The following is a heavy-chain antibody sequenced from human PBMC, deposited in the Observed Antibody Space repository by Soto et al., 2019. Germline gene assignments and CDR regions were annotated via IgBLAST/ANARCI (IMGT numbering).Heavy chain of an antibody. D-gene: IGHD6-19*01. J-gene: IGHJ6*03. Sequence: GGSLRLSCAASGFTFSSYSMNWVRQAPGKGLEWVSSISSSSSYIYYADSVKGRFTISRDNAKNSLYLQMNSLRAEDTAVYYCARDLNCRDSSGWYVGYYYYYYYMDVWGKGTTVTVSS. CDR2: ISSSSSYI. V-gene: IGHV3-21*01. CDR1: GFTFSSYS. CDR3: ARDLNCRDSSGWYVGYYYYYYYMDV.